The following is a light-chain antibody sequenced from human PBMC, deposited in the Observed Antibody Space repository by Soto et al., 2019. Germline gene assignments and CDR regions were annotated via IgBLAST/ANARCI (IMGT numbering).Light chain of an antibody. CDR2: DAS. CDR1: QSVSSSY. V-gene: IGKV3-20*01. CDR3: QQYGRSPRT. Sequence: EIVLTQSPGTLSLSPGERATLSCRASQSVSSSYLAWYQQKPGQAPRLLMSDASTRATGIPDRFSGSGSGTDFTLTINRLEPEDFEVYYCQQYGRSPRTFGQGTKLEIK. J-gene: IGKJ2*02.